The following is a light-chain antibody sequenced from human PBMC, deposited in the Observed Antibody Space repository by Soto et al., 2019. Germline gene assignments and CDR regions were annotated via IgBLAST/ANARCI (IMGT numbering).Light chain of an antibody. V-gene: IGLV2-14*01. J-gene: IGLJ1*01. CDR1: STDVGGYDH. CDR2: EVS. Sequence: QSALTRPASVSESPGQSITISCIGTSTDVGGYDHVSWYQQHPGKAPKVIISEVSNRPSGVSTRFSGSKSGNTASLTISGLQAEDEADYYCSLYTSSSTLDYVFGTGTKVTVL. CDR3: SLYTSSSTLDYV.